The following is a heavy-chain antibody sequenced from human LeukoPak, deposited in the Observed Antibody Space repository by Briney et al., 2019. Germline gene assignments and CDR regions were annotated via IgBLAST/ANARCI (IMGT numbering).Heavy chain of an antibody. D-gene: IGHD4-17*01. CDR2: IYTSGTT. CDR1: GGSISSYY. CDR3: ARLSTVTTSFDY. Sequence: SETLSLTCTVSGGSISSYYWSWIRQPAGKGLEWIGRIYTSGTTHYNPSLKSRVTVSVDTSKNQFSLKLSSVTAADTAVYYCARLSTVTTSFDYWGQGTMVTVSS. J-gene: IGHJ4*02. V-gene: IGHV4-4*07.